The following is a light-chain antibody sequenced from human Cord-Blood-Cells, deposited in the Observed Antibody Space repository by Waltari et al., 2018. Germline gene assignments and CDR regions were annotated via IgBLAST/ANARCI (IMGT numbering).Light chain of an antibody. CDR2: VVS. Sequence: QSALTQPASVSGSPGQSITISCTGTSSDVGGYNYVSWNQQHPGKAPKLMIYVVSNRPAGVANRFSCSKAGNTASLTIAGLQAEDEADYYCSSYTSISTLVFGTGTKVTVL. V-gene: IGLV2-14*03. J-gene: IGLJ1*01. CDR1: SSDVGGYNY. CDR3: SSYTSISTLV.